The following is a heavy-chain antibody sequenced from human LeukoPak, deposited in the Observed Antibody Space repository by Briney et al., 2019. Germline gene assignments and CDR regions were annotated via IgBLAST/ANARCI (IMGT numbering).Heavy chain of an antibody. V-gene: IGHV1-69*05. CDR1: GGTFSSYA. CDR2: IIPIFGTA. CDR3: ARQPYYYDSSGYYPNWFDP. Sequence: ASVKVSCKASGGTFSSYAISWVRQAPGQGLEWMGGIIPIFGTANYAQKFQGRVTITRDTSASTAYMELSSLRSEDTAVYYCARQPYYYDSSGYYPNWFDPWGQGTLVTVSS. J-gene: IGHJ5*02. D-gene: IGHD3-22*01.